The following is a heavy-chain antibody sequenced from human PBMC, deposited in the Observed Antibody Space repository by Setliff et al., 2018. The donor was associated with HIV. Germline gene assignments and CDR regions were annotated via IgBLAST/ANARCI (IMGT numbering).Heavy chain of an antibody. D-gene: IGHD4-17*01. CDR2: IYISGSP. CDR1: GDSISSGTYY. Sequence: PSETLSLTCTVSGDSISSGTYYWSWIRQPAGKGLEWIGRIYISGSPSYNPSLKSRVTISVDTSKNQFSLKLSSVTAADTAVYYCAGDYIRSDNNWFDPWGQGILVTVSS. J-gene: IGHJ5*02. CDR3: AGDYIRSDNNWFDP. V-gene: IGHV4-61*02.